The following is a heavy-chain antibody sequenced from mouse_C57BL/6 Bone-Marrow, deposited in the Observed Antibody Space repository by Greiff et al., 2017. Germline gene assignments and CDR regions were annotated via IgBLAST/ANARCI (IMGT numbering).Heavy chain of an antibody. D-gene: IGHD1-1*01. CDR3: SREATTVVARYFDV. CDR1: GFPFRDYY. CDR2: INYDGSSN. V-gene: IGHV5-16*01. J-gene: IGHJ1*03. Sequence: RVESEGGLVQPGSSMKLSCTASGFPFRDYYMAWVRPVPEKVLEWVANINYDGSSNYYLDSLQSRFIIARDKEKNMLYLQMSRLKSEDTATYYCSREATTVVARYFDVWGTGTTVTVSS.